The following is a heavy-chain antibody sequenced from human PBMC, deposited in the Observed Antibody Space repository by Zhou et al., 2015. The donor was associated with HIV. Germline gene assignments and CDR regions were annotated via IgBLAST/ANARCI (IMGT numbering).Heavy chain of an antibody. J-gene: IGHJ6*03. D-gene: IGHD2-2*01. Sequence: QVQLVQSGAEVKKPGSSVKVSCKASGGTFSSYAISWVRQAPGQGLEWMGGIIPMYGTANYAQRFQGRVTITADESTSTAYMELSSLRSDDTAVYYCASTDPVQYCSSTSCYADYYYYMDVWAKGPRSPSP. CDR1: GGTFSSYA. V-gene: IGHV1-69*01. CDR2: IIPMYGTA. CDR3: ASTDPVQYCSSTSCYADYYYYMDV.